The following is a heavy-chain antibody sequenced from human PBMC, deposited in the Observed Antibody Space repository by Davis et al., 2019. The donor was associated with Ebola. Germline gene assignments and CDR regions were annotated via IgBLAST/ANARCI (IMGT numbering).Heavy chain of an antibody. CDR1: GGSVSSGYYY. CDR3: ARLVTIFGVMDV. J-gene: IGHJ6*02. CDR2: IYYSGST. Sequence: SETLSLTCTVSGGSVSSGYYYWSWIRQPPGKGLEWIGYIYYSGSTNYNPSLKSRVTISVDTSKNQFSLKLSSVTAADTAVYYCARLVTIFGVMDVWGQGTTVTVSS. D-gene: IGHD3-3*01. V-gene: IGHV4-61*01.